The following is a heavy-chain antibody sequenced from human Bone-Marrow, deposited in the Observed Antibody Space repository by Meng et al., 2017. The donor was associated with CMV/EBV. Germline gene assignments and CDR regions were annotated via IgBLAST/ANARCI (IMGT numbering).Heavy chain of an antibody. V-gene: IGHV4-34*01. D-gene: IGHD6-6*01. CDR3: ARPTYTISSPFDY. Sequence: SETLSLTCDGYGGSFSGYYWSWIRQPPGSGLEWIGEINHSGSTRYNPSLKSRVTMSVDSSKDQFSLKLTSVTAADTAVYYCARPTYTISSPFDYWGQGTLVTVAS. J-gene: IGHJ4*02. CDR2: INHSGST. CDR1: GGSFSGYY.